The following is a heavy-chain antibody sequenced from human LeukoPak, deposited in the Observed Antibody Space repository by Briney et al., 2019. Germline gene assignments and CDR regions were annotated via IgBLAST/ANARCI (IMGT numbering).Heavy chain of an antibody. CDR2: IIPMFGTA. D-gene: IGHD6-6*01. V-gene: IGHV1-69*06. Sequence: ASVKVSCKASGGTFSSYAISWVRQAHGQGLEWMGGIIPMFGTANYAQKFQGRVTITADKSTSTAYMELSSLRSEDTAVYYCARDPPGRPYSSSSYGWGQGTLVTVSS. J-gene: IGHJ4*02. CDR3: ARDPPGRPYSSSSYG. CDR1: GGTFSSYA.